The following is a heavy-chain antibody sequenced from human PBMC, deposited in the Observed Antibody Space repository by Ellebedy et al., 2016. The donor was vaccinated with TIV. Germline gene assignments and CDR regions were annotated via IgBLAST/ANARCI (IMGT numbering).Heavy chain of an antibody. V-gene: IGHV1-8*01. D-gene: IGHD5-18*01. Sequence: ASVKVSXXASGYTITGYDIHWVRQAPGQGLEWMGWVNPNSGYTGYAQMFQGRVTMTRNTSINTAYMELRSLRSDDTAVYYCGTPMVGDFSYYYMDVWGKGTTVTVSS. CDR1: GYTITGYD. CDR2: VNPNSGYT. J-gene: IGHJ6*03. CDR3: GTPMVGDFSYYYMDV.